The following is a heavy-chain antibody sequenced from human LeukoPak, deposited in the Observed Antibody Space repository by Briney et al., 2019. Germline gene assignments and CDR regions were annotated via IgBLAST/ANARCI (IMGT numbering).Heavy chain of an antibody. D-gene: IGHD2-21*02. CDR2: ISSSSSYI. CDR1: GFTFSSYS. V-gene: IGHV3-21*01. J-gene: IGHJ5*02. Sequence: GGSLRLSCAASGFTFSSYSMNWVRQAPGKGLEWVSSISSSSSYIYYADSVKGRFTISRDNAKNSLYLQMNSLRAEDTAVYYCARDWHCGGDCYWFDPWGQGTLVTVSS. CDR3: ARDWHCGGDCYWFDP.